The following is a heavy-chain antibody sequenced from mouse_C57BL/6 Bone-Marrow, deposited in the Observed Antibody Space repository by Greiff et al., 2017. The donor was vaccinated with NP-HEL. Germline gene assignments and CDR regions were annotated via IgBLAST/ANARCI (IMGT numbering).Heavy chain of an antibody. V-gene: IGHV1-82*01. J-gene: IGHJ4*01. D-gene: IGHD1-1*01. CDR2: IYPGDGDT. CDR1: GYAFSSSW. CDR3: ANYYGSSLYAMDY. Sequence: VQLQQSGPELVKPGASVKISCKASGYAFSSSWMNWVKQRPGKGLEWIGRIYPGDGDTNYNGKFKGKATLTADKSSSTAYMQLSSLTSEDSAVYFCANYYGSSLYAMDYWGQGTSVTVSS.